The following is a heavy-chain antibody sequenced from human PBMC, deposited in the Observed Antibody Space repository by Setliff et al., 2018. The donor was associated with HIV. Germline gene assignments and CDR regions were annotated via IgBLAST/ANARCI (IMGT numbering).Heavy chain of an antibody. D-gene: IGHD2-15*01. CDR1: GGSFSGYY. CDR2: INHSGST. J-gene: IGHJ6*02. CDR3: ASLGYCSGVRCYQPSYYYYGLDV. V-gene: IGHV4-34*01. Sequence: SETLSLTCAVYGGSFSGYYWSWIRQPPGKGLEWIGEINHSGSTNYNASLKSRVTLSVDTSKKQFSLKLRSATAADTAVYYCASLGYCSGVRCYQPSYYYYGLDVWGQGTTVTSP.